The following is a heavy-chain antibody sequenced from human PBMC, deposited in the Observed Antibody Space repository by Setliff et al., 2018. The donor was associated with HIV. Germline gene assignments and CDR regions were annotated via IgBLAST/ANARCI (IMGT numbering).Heavy chain of an antibody. CDR2: IYNTGST. V-gene: IGHV4-31*03. CDR3: ARGRGSSSSWPIDY. D-gene: IGHD6-13*01. J-gene: IGHJ4*02. Sequence: KPSETLSLTCSVSGDSIFTSTYYWGWIRQPPGKRLEWIGYIYNTGSTYHSPSLESRVTISIDTSKNQFSLKLSSATAADTAVYFCARGRGSSSSWPIDYWGQGTLVTVSS. CDR1: GDSIFTSTYY.